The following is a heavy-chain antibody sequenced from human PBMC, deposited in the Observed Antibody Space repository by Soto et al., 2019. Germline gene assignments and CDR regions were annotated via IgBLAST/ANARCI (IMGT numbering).Heavy chain of an antibody. Sequence: PGGSLRLSCAASGFTFSSYAMSWVRQAPGKGLEWVSAISGSGGSTYYADSVKGRFTISRDNSKNTLYLQMNSLRAEDTAVYYCAKEPEYYDFWSGSLKNYFDYWGQGTLVTVSS. J-gene: IGHJ4*02. CDR3: AKEPEYYDFWSGSLKNYFDY. CDR1: GFTFSSYA. V-gene: IGHV3-23*01. D-gene: IGHD3-3*01. CDR2: ISGSGGST.